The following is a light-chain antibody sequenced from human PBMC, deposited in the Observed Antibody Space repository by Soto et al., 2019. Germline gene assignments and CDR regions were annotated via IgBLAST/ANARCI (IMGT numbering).Light chain of an antibody. J-gene: IGKJ2*01. V-gene: IGKV1-39*01. CDR3: QQSYSAPYT. CDR1: QSISDF. Sequence: DIQMTQSPSSLSASVGDRVTITCRASQSISDFLNWYQQKPGKAPNLLIFAASILQSGVPSRFSGSGSGTDFTLTINSLQPEDFATYYCQQSYSAPYTFGQGAKLEIK. CDR2: AAS.